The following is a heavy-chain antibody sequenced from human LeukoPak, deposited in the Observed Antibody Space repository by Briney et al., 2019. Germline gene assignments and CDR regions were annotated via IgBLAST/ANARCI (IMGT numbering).Heavy chain of an antibody. J-gene: IGHJ4*02. CDR2: ISSSSYI. V-gene: IGHV3-21*01. CDR1: GFTFSSYS. D-gene: IGHD6-13*01. Sequence: GGSLRLSCAASGFTFSSYSMNWVRQAPGKGLEWVSSISSSSYIYYADSVKGRFTISRDNAKNSLYLQMNSLRAEDTAVYYCARDFLPGIAAAGTREVDYWGQGTLVTVSS. CDR3: ARDFLPGIAAAGTREVDY.